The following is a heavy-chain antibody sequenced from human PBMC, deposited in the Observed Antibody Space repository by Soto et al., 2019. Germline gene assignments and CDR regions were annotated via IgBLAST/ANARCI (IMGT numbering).Heavy chain of an antibody. D-gene: IGHD3-16*01. CDR3: AKDHWGSY. CDR2: ISGSGDST. J-gene: IGHJ4*02. V-gene: IGHV3-23*01. CDR1: GFTFSTYA. Sequence: EVQLLESGGGLVQPGGSLRLSCAVSGFTFSTYAMSWVRQAPGKGLEWVSAISGSGDSTFYADSVKGRFTISRDNSKNTLYPQMTTLRADDTALYHCAKDHWGSYSGQGTLVTVSS.